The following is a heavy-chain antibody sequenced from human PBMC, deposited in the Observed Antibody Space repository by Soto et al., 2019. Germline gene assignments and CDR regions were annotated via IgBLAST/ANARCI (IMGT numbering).Heavy chain of an antibody. D-gene: IGHD2-2*01. J-gene: IGHJ4*02. Sequence: EVQLLESGGGLVQAGGSLRLSCTASGFTFSSYVMSWARQAPGKGLEWVSRISGGGGSTYYAHSVRGRFTISRDNSRNTLYLQMNSLRAEDTALYYCAKTLLVSVLVPGARDYWGQGTLVTVSS. CDR3: AKTLLVSVLVPGARDY. CDR1: GFTFSSYV. V-gene: IGHV3-23*01. CDR2: ISGGGGST.